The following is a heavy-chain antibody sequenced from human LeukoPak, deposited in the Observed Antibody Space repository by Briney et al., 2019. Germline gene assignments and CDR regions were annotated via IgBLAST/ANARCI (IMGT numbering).Heavy chain of an antibody. CDR3: ARGGVVVTATDYFDY. D-gene: IGHD2-21*02. CDR2: IHHSGST. J-gene: IGHJ4*02. CDR1: GGSFSGHY. Sequence: SETLFPTCAVYGGSFSGHYWNWIRQPPGKGLEWIGEIHHSGSTNYNPSLKSRVTISVDTSKKQFSLNLSSVTAADTAVYYCARGGVVVTATDYFDYWGQGTLVTVSP. V-gene: IGHV4-34*01.